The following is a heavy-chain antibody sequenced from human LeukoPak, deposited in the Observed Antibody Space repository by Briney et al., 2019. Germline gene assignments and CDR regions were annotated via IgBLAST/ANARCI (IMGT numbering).Heavy chain of an antibody. V-gene: IGHV4-34*01. Sequence: SETLSLTCAVYGGSFRRYYWSWIRQPPGKGLEWIGEINHSGSTNYNPSLKSRVSISVDTSKNQFSLKLSSVTAADTAVYYCARGRRHIVVVVAATHNWFDPWGQGTLVTVSS. J-gene: IGHJ5*02. CDR2: INHSGST. CDR3: ARGRRHIVVVVAATHNWFDP. D-gene: IGHD2-15*01. CDR1: GGSFRRYY.